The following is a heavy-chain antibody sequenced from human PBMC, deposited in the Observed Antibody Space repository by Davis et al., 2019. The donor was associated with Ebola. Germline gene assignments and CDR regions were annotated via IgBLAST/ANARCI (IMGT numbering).Heavy chain of an antibody. CDR2: ISGSGGST. CDR1: GFTFSSYA. Sequence: GESLKISCAASGFTFSSYAMSWVRQAPRKGLEWVSAISGSGGSTYYADSVKGRFTISRDNSKNTLYLQMNSLRAEDTAVYYCARAPGPYYYYGMDVWGQGTTVTVSS. CDR3: ARAPGPYYYYGMDV. V-gene: IGHV3-23*01. J-gene: IGHJ6*02.